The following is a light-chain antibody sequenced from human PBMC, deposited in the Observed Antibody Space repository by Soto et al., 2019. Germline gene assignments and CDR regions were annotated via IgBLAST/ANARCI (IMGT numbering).Light chain of an antibody. J-gene: IGKJ4*01. Sequence: DIQMTQSPSTLSASVGDRVTITCRASQSISSWLAWYQQKPGKAPKLLIYDASSLESGVPSRFSGSGSGTEFTLTISSLQPDDFETYYRQQYNSYPLTFGGGTKVDIX. V-gene: IGKV1-5*01. CDR3: QQYNSYPLT. CDR2: DAS. CDR1: QSISSW.